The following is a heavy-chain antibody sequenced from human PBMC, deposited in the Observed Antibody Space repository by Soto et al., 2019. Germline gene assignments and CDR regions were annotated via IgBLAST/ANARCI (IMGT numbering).Heavy chain of an antibody. Sequence: GGSLRLSCEASGFTFSRYGMHWVRQAPGMGLEWVAVISWDGLAQYYGDSVKGRFTISRDNSQSTLYLQMNSLRTEDTAIYYCAKETIQVGGPNYFDYWGQGVLVTVSS. CDR2: ISWDGLAQ. CDR3: AKETIQVGGPNYFDY. CDR1: GFTFSRYG. J-gene: IGHJ4*02. V-gene: IGHV3-30*18. D-gene: IGHD1-1*01.